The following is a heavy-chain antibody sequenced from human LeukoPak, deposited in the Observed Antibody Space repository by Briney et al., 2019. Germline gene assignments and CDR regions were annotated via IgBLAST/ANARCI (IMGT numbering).Heavy chain of an antibody. V-gene: IGHV4-39*02. CDR3: ARDPLGNPFDY. CDR2: IYYSGST. Sequence: SETLSLTCTVSGGSISSSTHYWGWIRQPPGKGLEWIGSIYYSGSTYYNPSLKSRVIISVGTSKNQFSLKLSSLTAADTAVYYCARDPLGNPFDYWGQGTLVTVSS. CDR1: GGSISSSTHY. J-gene: IGHJ4*02. D-gene: IGHD1-26*01.